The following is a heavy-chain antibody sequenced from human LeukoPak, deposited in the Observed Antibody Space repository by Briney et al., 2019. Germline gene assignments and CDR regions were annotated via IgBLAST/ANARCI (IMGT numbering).Heavy chain of an antibody. CDR2: INNIGST. J-gene: IGHJ4*02. CDR1: GGSFSGYY. D-gene: IGHD5-18*01. CDR3: ARFIRGYRNFDY. Sequence: PSETLSLTWAVYGGSFSGYYWSWISQPPGKGLEWIGEINNIGSTNYNPSLKSRVPISVDTSKNQFSLKLSSVTAADTAVYYCARFIRGYRNFDYWGQGTLVTVSS. V-gene: IGHV4-34*01.